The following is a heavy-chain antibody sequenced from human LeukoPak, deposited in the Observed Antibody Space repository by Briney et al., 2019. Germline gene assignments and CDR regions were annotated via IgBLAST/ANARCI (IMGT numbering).Heavy chain of an antibody. CDR1: DDSISDYY. CDR3: TRGAGWLIDY. D-gene: IGHD3-16*01. Sequence: SESLSLTCTVSDDSISDYYRGWIRQPPGKGLEWIGYFYNSGRSTYNPSLKSRVTISADTSKNHFSLKLNSVTTADTAVYYCTRGAGWLIDYWGQGILVTVSS. CDR2: FYNSGRS. J-gene: IGHJ4*02. V-gene: IGHV4-59*01.